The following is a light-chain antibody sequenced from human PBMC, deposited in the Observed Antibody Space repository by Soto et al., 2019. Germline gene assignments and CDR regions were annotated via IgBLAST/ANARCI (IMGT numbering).Light chain of an antibody. J-gene: IGKJ1*01. Sequence: EIVLTQSPGTLSVSPGERATLSCRASQTIISNYLAWYQQKPGQAPSLLIYGTSSRATGIPDRFSGSVSGTDFTLTISRLEPEDSAIYYCQQYVSWTFGQGTKVEIK. CDR1: QTIISNY. CDR3: QQYVSWT. CDR2: GTS. V-gene: IGKV3-20*01.